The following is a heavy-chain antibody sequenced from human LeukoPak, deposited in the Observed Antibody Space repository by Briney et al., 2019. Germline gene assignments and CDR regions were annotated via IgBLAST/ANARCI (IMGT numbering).Heavy chain of an antibody. CDR2: ISSSSSYI. CDR1: GFTFSSYS. V-gene: IGHV3-21*04. Sequence: PGGSLRLSCAASGFTFSSYSMNWVRQAPGKGLEWVSSISSSSSYIYYADSVKGRFTISRDNAKNSLYLQMNSLRTEDTALYYCAKDIRRDYGIFAGFDPWGQGTLVTVSS. D-gene: IGHD4-17*01. CDR3: AKDIRRDYGIFAGFDP. J-gene: IGHJ5*02.